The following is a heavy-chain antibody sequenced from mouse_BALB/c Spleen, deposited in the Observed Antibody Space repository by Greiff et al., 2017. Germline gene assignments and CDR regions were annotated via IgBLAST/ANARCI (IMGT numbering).Heavy chain of an antibody. V-gene: IGHV2-9*02. CDR1: GFSLTSYG. CDR2: IWAGGST. Sequence: VMLVESGPGLVAPSQSLSITCTVSGFSLTSYGVHWVRQPPGKGLEWLGVIWAGGSTNYNSALMSRLSISKDNSKSQVFLKMNSLQTDDTAMYYCAIGSYGSSYYAMDYWGQGTSVTVSS. CDR3: AIGSYGSSYYAMDY. J-gene: IGHJ4*01. D-gene: IGHD1-1*01.